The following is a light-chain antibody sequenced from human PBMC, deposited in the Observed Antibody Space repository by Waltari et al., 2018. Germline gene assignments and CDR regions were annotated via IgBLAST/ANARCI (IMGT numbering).Light chain of an antibody. CDR2: DAS. Sequence: DIQMTQFPSSLSASVGDRVTITCQASQGISNHLNWYQQKPGKAPEVLIYDASNLETGVSSRFSGSGSGTDLTLTITSLQPEDVATYYCQQYDLMPYTFGQGTKLEIK. J-gene: IGKJ2*01. CDR1: QGISNH. V-gene: IGKV1-33*01. CDR3: QQYDLMPYT.